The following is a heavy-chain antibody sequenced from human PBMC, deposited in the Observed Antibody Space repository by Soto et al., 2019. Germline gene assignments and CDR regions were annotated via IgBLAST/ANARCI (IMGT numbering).Heavy chain of an antibody. V-gene: IGHV3-23*01. CDR1: GFTFSSYA. D-gene: IGHD3-3*01. CDR3: AKEITIFGEPLHYYYYGMDV. CDR2: ISGSGGST. Sequence: GGSLRLSCAASGFTFSSYAMSWVRQAPGKGLEWVSAISGSGGSTYYADSVKGRFTISRDNSKNTLYLQMNSLRAEDTAVYYCAKEITIFGEPLHYYYYGMDVRGQGTTVTVSS. J-gene: IGHJ6*02.